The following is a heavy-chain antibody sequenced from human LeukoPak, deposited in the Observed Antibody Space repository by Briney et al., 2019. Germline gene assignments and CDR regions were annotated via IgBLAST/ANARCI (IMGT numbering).Heavy chain of an antibody. J-gene: IGHJ3*02. V-gene: IGHV1-24*01. CDR1: GYTLTELS. CDR3: ATDDSSGYFESRGTGIFDI. CDR2: FDPEDGET. D-gene: IGHD3-22*01. Sequence: ASVKVSCKVSGYTLTELSMHWVRQAPGKGLEWMGGFDPEDGETIYAQKFQGRVTMTEDTSTDTAYMELSSPRSEDTAVYYCATDDSSGYFESRGTGIFDIWGQGTMVTVSS.